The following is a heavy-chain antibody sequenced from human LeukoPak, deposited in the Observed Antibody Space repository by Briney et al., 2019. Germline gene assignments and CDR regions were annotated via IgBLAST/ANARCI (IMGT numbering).Heavy chain of an antibody. D-gene: IGHD1-26*01. CDR3: VKGFWATSYFDF. V-gene: IGHV3-64D*06. Sequence: GGSLRLSCSASEFTFSSYAMHWVRQAPGKGLESVSAVSSNGGSTYYADSVKGRFTITRDNSKNTLYLQMSSLRAEDTAVYYCVKGFWATSYFDFWGQGTLVTVSS. J-gene: IGHJ4*02. CDR1: EFTFSSYA. CDR2: VSSNGGST.